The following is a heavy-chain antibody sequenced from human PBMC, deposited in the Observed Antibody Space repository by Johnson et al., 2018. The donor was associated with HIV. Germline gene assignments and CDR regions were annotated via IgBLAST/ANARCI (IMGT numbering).Heavy chain of an antibody. V-gene: IGHV3-15*01. Sequence: VQLVESGGGVVQPGRSLRLSCVASGFPFSTYAIHWVRQAPGKGLEWVGRIKSKVDGGTTDFPAPVKGRFSISRDDSKNTVYLQMNSLKSEDTAVYYCTTEGDAFDIWGQGTMVTVSS. CDR1: GFPFSTYA. CDR3: TTEGDAFDI. CDR2: IKSKVDGGTT. J-gene: IGHJ3*02.